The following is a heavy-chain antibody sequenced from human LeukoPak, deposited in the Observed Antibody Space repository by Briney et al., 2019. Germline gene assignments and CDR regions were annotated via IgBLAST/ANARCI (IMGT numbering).Heavy chain of an antibody. D-gene: IGHD3-3*01. J-gene: IGHJ6*02. Sequence: PGGSLRLSCAASGFPFSSYSMNWVRQAPGKGLEWVSSISSSSSYIYYADSVKGRFTISRDNAKNSLYLQMNSLRAEDTAVYYCARDQGGRSGYDYGMGVWGQGTTVTVSS. CDR1: GFPFSSYS. CDR3: ARDQGGRSGYDYGMGV. V-gene: IGHV3-21*01. CDR2: ISSSSSYI.